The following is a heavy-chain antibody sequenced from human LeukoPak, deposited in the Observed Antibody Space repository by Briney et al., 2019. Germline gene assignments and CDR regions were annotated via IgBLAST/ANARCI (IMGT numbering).Heavy chain of an antibody. V-gene: IGHV1-18*01. Sequence: ASVKVSCKASGYTFTSYGISWVRQAAGQGLEWMGWISAYNGNTNYAQKLQGRVTMTTDTSTSTAYMELRSLRSDDTAVYYCARGTVAAAGTGNFDYWGQGTLVTVSS. CDR2: ISAYNGNT. CDR1: GYTFTSYG. J-gene: IGHJ4*02. CDR3: ARGTVAAAGTGNFDY. D-gene: IGHD6-13*01.